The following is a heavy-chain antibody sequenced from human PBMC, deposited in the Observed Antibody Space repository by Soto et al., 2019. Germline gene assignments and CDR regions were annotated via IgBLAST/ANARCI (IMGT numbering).Heavy chain of an antibody. J-gene: IGHJ6*02. CDR2: IIPIFGTA. Sequence: SVKVSCKASGGTFSSYAISWVRQAPGQGLEWMGGIIPIFGTANYAQKFQGRVTITADKSTSTAYMELSSLRSEDTAVYYCATTLLNWNYYYYGMDVWGQGTTVTVS. CDR3: ATTLLNWNYYYYGMDV. CDR1: GGTFSSYA. V-gene: IGHV1-69*06. D-gene: IGHD1-1*01.